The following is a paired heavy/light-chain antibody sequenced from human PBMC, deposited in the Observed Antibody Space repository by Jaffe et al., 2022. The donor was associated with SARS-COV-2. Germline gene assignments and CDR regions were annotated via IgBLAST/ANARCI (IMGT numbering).Heavy chain of an antibody. V-gene: IGHV3-21*01. CDR1: GFTFSSYS. Sequence: EVQLVESGGGLVKPGGSLRLSCAASGFTFSSYSMNWVRQAPGKGLEWVSSISSSSSYIYYADSVKGRFTISRDNAKNSLYLQMNSLRAEDTAVYYCARALGYCSSTSCYSFYYGMDVWGQGTTVTVSS. CDR3: ARALGYCSSTSCYSFYYGMDV. CDR2: ISSSSSYI. D-gene: IGHD2-2*03. J-gene: IGHJ6*02.
Light chain of an antibody. J-gene: IGKJ1*01. V-gene: IGKV1-39*01. CDR2: AAS. CDR3: QQSYSTLQT. CDR1: QSISSY. Sequence: DIQMTQSPSSLSASVGDRVTITCRASQSISSYLNWYQQKPGKAPKLLIYAASSLQSGVPSRFSGSGSGTDFTLTISSLQPEDFATYYCQQSYSTLQTFGQGTKVEIK.